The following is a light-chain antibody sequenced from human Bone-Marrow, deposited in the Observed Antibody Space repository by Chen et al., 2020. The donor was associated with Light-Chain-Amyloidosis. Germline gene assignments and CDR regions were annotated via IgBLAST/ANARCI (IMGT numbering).Light chain of an antibody. Sequence: QSALTQPPSASGPPGQSIAISCTGTSSDVGGYNYVSWYQQHPGKAPKLIIYNVRYRPSGVSNRFSGSKSDTTASLTISGLQAEDEADYYCTSYTSSGTLYVFGTGTKVTVL. CDR1: SSDVGGYNY. CDR2: NVR. J-gene: IGLJ1*01. CDR3: TSYTSSGTLYV. V-gene: IGLV2-14*03.